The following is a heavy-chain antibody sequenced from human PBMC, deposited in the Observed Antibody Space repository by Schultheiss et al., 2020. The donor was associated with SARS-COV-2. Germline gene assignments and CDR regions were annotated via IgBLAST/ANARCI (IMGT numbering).Heavy chain of an antibody. CDR1: GFTVSSNY. J-gene: IGHJ4*02. V-gene: IGHV3-30*03. Sequence: GGSLRLSCAASGFTVSSNYMSWVRQAPGKGLEWVAVISYDGSNKYYADSVKGRFTISRDNSKNTLYLQMNSLRAEDTAVYYCARALGYGLYYFDYWGQGTLVTVSS. CDR3: ARALGYGLYYFDY. D-gene: IGHD1-1*01. CDR2: ISYDGSNK.